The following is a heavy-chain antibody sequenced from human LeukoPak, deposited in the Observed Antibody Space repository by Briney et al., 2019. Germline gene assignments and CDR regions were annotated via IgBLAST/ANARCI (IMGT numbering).Heavy chain of an antibody. CDR2: INPNSGGT. V-gene: IGHV1-2*02. Sequence: ASVTVSCTASGYTFTGYYMHWVRQAPGQGLEWMGWINPNSGGTNYAQKFQGRVSMTRDTSISTAYMELSRLRSDHPAVYYCARDWQLNLFDPWGQGTLVTVSS. CDR3: ARDWQLNLFDP. CDR1: GYTFTGYY. D-gene: IGHD6-13*01. J-gene: IGHJ5*02.